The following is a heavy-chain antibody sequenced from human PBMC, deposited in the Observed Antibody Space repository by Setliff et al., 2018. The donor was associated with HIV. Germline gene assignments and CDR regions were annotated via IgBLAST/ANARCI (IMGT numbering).Heavy chain of an antibody. J-gene: IGHJ3*02. D-gene: IGHD3-10*01. CDR1: GFTFSSYA. CDR3: ACPKEGYSGSGGAFQI. Sequence: GGSLRLSCAASGFTFSSYAMSWVRQAPGKGLEWVSAISSGIGTTYYADSVKGRFTIPRDNSKNTLYLQMNSLRADDTAMYYCACPKEGYSGSGGAFQIWGQGTMVTVSS. CDR2: ISSGIGTT. V-gene: IGHV3-23*01.